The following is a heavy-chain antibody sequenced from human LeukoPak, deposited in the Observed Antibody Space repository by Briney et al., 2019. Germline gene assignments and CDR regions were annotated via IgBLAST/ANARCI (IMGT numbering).Heavy chain of an antibody. J-gene: IGHJ4*02. V-gene: IGHV3-33*01. CDR1: GFTFSSYG. CDR3: ARGFTIFGGYFDY. CDR2: IWYDGSNK. D-gene: IGHD3-3*01. Sequence: GGSLRLSCAASGFTFSSYGMHWVRQAPGKGLEWVAVIWYDGSNKYYADSVKGRFTISRDNSKNTLYLQMNSLRAEDTAVYYCARGFTIFGGYFDYWGQGTLVTVSS.